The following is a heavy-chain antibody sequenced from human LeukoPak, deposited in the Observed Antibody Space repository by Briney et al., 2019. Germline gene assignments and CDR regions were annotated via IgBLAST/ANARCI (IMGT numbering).Heavy chain of an antibody. V-gene: IGHV3-11*04. Sequence: GGSLRLSCAASRFTFSDYYMAWIRQAPGKGLEWVSYISNTGSTMYYADSVKGRFTISRDNAKNSLYLQMNSLRAEDTAVYYCARVYRSGGSIDYWGQGTLVTVSS. CDR3: ARVYRSGGSIDY. J-gene: IGHJ4*02. CDR2: ISNTGSTM. D-gene: IGHD2-15*01. CDR1: RFTFSDYY.